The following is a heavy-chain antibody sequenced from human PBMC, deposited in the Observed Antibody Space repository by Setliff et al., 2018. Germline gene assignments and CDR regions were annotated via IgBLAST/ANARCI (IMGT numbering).Heavy chain of an antibody. V-gene: IGHV5-51*01. CDR3: ARHPYYYGSGTYLDNNNRWFDP. J-gene: IGHJ5*01. CDR2: IYPGDSDT. Sequence: PGESLKISCKGSGYSFTSYWIGWVRQMPGKGLEWMGIIYPGDSDTRYSPSFQGRVTISADKSISTAYLQWSSLRASDTAIYYCARHPYYYGSGTYLDNNNRWFDPWGQGTMVTVSS. D-gene: IGHD3-10*01. CDR1: GYSFTSYW.